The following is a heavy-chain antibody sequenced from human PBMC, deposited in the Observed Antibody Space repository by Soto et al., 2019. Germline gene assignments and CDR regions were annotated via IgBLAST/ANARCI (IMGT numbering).Heavy chain of an antibody. D-gene: IGHD4-17*01. CDR3: ARVLDTAVTTLGWFDP. CDR2: IIPIFGTA. J-gene: IGHJ5*02. V-gene: IGHV1-69*12. CDR1: GGTFSSYA. Sequence: QVQLVQSGAEVKKPGSSVKVSCKASGGTFSSYAISWVRQAPGQGLEWMGGIIPIFGTANYAQKFQGRVTLTADDSTSTAYMELSRLRAEDTAVYYCARVLDTAVTTLGWFDPWGQGTLVTVSS.